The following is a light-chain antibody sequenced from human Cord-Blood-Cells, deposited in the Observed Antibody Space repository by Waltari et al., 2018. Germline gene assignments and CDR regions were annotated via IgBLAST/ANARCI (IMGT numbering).Light chain of an antibody. CDR1: RSDVGSYNL. V-gene: IGLV2-23*01. Sequence: QSALTQPASVSGSPGQSITISCTGTRSDVGSYNLVPWYQQHPGKAPKLMTYEGSKRPSGVSNRFSGSKSGNTASLTISGLQAEDEADYYCCSYAGSSTYVFGTGTKVTVL. CDR2: EGS. J-gene: IGLJ1*01. CDR3: CSYAGSSTYV.